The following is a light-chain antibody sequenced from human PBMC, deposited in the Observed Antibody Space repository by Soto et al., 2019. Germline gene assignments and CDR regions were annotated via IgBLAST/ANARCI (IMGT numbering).Light chain of an antibody. CDR3: SSYTITTALV. Sequence: QSALTQPASVSGSPGQSITISCTGTSSDVGGHNYVSWYQQPPGKAPKLIVYEVSSRPSGVSDRFSGSKSGNTASLTISGPQAEDEADYYCSSYTITTALVFGTGTKVTVL. V-gene: IGLV2-14*01. CDR2: EVS. J-gene: IGLJ1*01. CDR1: SSDVGGHNY.